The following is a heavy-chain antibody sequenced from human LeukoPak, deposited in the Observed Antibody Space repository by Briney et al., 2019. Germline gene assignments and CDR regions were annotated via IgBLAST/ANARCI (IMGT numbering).Heavy chain of an antibody. Sequence: GGSLRLSCAASGFTFSSYSMNWVRQAPGKGLEWVSSISSSSSYIYYADSVKGRFTISRDNAKNSLHLQMNSLRAEDTAVYYCARDPWNWNDLNDYWGQGTLVTVSS. V-gene: IGHV3-21*01. J-gene: IGHJ4*02. CDR2: ISSSSSYI. CDR3: ARDPWNWNDLNDY. CDR1: GFTFSSYS. D-gene: IGHD1-1*01.